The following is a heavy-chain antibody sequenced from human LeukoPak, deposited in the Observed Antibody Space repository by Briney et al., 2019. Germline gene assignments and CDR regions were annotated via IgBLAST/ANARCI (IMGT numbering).Heavy chain of an antibody. D-gene: IGHD3-16*02. J-gene: IGHJ4*01. CDR3: ARAPPSSSYQFDY. Sequence: ASVKVPCKASGYTFTSYDINWVRQATGQGLEWMGWMNPNSGNTGYVQKFQGRVTMTRNTSISTAYMELSSLRSEDTAVYYCARAPPSSSYQFDYWGQGTLVTVSS. CDR1: GYTFTSYD. CDR2: MNPNSGNT. V-gene: IGHV1-8*01.